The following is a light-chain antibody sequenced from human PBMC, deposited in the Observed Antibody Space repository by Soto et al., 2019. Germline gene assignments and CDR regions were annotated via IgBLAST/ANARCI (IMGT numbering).Light chain of an antibody. CDR2: DAS. V-gene: IGKV3-11*01. J-gene: IGKJ5*01. CDR1: QSVSSY. Sequence: EIVLTRSPATLSLSPGEIATLYFSASQSVSSYLAWYQQKPGQAPRLLIYDASNRATGIPARFSGSGSGTDFTLTISSLEPEDFAVYYCQQRSNWPTTFGQGTRLEI. CDR3: QQRSNWPTT.